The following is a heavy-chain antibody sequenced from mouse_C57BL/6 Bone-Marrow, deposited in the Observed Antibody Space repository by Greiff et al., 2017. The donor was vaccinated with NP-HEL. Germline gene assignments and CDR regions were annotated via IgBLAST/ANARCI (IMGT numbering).Heavy chain of an antibody. Sequence: VQLQQPGAELVKPGASVKLSCKASGYTFTSYWMQWVKQRPGQGLEWIGELDPSDSYTNYNQKFKGKAPLTVDTSSSTAYMQLSSLTYEASAVYDCARSGSDGAMGYWGQGNSVTVTA. CDR1: GYTFTSYW. V-gene: IGHV1-50*01. CDR3: ARSGSDGAMGY. J-gene: IGHJ4*01. D-gene: IGHD3-1*01. CDR2: LDPSDSYT.